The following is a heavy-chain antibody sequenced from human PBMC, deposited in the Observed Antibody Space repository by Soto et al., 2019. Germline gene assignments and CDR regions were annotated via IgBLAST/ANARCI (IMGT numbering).Heavy chain of an antibody. CDR3: AREGYSSGYYLIPPTYYYYGMDV. CDR1: GGTFSSYA. Sequence: ASVKVSCKASGGTFSSYAISWVRQAPGQGLEWMGGIIPIFGTANYAQKFQGRVTITADESTSTAYMELSSLRSEDTAVYYCAREGYSSGYYLIPPTYYYYGMDVWGQGTTVTVSS. CDR2: IIPIFGTA. D-gene: IGHD3-22*01. V-gene: IGHV1-69*13. J-gene: IGHJ6*02.